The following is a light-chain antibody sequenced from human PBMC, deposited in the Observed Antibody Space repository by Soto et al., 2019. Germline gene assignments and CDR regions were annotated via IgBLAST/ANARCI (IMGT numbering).Light chain of an antibody. CDR1: SSNIGAAYA. Sequence: QSVLTQPPSVSGAPGQRVTISCTGSSSNIGAAYAVHWYQQLPGTAPKLLINGNSNRPSGVPDRFSGSKSGTSASLAITGLQAEDEADYYCQSYDRSLRAYVFGTGTKVTVL. CDR2: GNS. CDR3: QSYDRSLRAYV. V-gene: IGLV1-40*01. J-gene: IGLJ1*01.